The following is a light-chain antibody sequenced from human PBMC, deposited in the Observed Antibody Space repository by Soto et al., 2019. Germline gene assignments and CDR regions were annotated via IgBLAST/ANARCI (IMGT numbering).Light chain of an antibody. V-gene: IGLV1-51*01. CDR1: SXNIGGNS. J-gene: IGLJ1*01. Sequence: QSVLTQPPSVSAAPGQKVTISCSGSSXNIGGNSVSWYQQLPETAPKLLIYDDNKRPSGIPDRFSGSKSGTSATLGITGFQTGDEADYYCGSWDSSLSAYVFGTGTKVTVL. CDR2: DDN. CDR3: GSWDSSLSAYV.